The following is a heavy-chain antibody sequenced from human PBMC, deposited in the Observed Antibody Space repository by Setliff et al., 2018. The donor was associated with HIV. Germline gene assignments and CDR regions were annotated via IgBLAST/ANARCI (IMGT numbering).Heavy chain of an antibody. Sequence: SVKVSCKASGGTFSSYAISWVRQAPGQGLEWMGGIIPIFGTANYAQKFQGRVTITADESTSTAYMELSSLRSEDTAVYYCARVISGRGRELPDFDYWGQGTQVTVSS. J-gene: IGHJ4*02. CDR1: GGTFSSYA. CDR2: IIPIFGTA. CDR3: ARVISGRGRELPDFDY. V-gene: IGHV1-69*13. D-gene: IGHD3-10*01.